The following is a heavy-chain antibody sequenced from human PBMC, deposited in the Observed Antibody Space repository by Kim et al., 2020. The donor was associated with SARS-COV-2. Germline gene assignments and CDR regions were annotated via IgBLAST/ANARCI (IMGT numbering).Heavy chain of an antibody. V-gene: IGHV3-23*01. CDR2: ISGSGGST. Sequence: GGSLRLSCAASGFTFSSYAMSWVRQAPGKGLEWVSAISGSGGSTYYADSVQGRFTISRDNSKNTLYLQMNSLRAEDTAVYYCAAEGYCSGGSCYGDERPDGKYIHHWGQGTLVTVSS. J-gene: IGHJ1*01. CDR1: GFTFSSYA. CDR3: AAEGYCSGGSCYGDERPDGKYIHH. D-gene: IGHD2-15*01.